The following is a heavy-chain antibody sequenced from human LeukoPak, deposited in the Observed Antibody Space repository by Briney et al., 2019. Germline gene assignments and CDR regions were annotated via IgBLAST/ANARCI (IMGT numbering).Heavy chain of an antibody. D-gene: IGHD2-2*01. V-gene: IGHV3-23*01. CDR2: ISGGGETT. CDR3: AKDPGVVPAHYFDY. CDR1: GFTFNNYA. J-gene: IGHJ4*02. Sequence: PGGSLRLSCAASGFTFNNYAMNWVRQAPGKGLEWVSSISGGGETTYYADSAKGRFTISRDNSQNTLYLQMNSLRAEDTAVYYCAKDPGVVPAHYFDYWGQGTLVTVSS.